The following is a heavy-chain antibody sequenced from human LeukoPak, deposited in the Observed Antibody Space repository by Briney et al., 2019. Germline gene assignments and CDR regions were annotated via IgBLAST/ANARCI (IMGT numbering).Heavy chain of an antibody. CDR2: ITSNSSTI. CDR3: VREYNSHFDP. V-gene: IGHV3-48*01. D-gene: IGHD1-1*01. J-gene: IGHJ5*02. Sequence: PGRSLTPSRAASASTFSSYSMNSVRHAPGDGREWVSYITSNSSTIYYAGSVKGRFTISRDNAKKSLYLQMGGLRAEDAAVDYCVREYNSHFDPWGQGTLVTVSS. CDR1: ASTFSSYS.